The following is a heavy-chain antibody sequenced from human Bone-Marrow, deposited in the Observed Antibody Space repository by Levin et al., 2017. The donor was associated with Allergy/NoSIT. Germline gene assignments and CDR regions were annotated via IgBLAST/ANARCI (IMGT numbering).Heavy chain of an antibody. V-gene: IGHV1-69*06. D-gene: IGHD5-12*01. CDR2: IIPIFGTA. Sequence: PGESLKISCKASGGTFSSYAISWVRQAPGQGLEWMGGIIPIFGTANYAQKFQGRVTITADKSTSTAYMELSSLRSEDTAVYYCAREGSESGYDLGAFDYWGQGTLVTVSS. CDR3: AREGSESGYDLGAFDY. J-gene: IGHJ4*02. CDR1: GGTFSSYA.